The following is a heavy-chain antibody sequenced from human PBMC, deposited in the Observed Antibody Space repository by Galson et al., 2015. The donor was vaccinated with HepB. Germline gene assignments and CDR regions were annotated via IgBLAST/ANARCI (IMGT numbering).Heavy chain of an antibody. CDR1: GYKFISYY. V-gene: IGHV1-46*01. J-gene: IGHJ4*02. CDR2: INPSGGST. Sequence: SVKVSCKASGYKFISYYMHWVRQAPGQGLEWMGIINPSGGSTDYAPKFQGRATLTRDTSTSTVFMELSSLRSDDTAVYFCARGVLLWDGPDYWGQGTVVTVSS. D-gene: IGHD3-10*01. CDR3: ARGVLLWDGPDY.